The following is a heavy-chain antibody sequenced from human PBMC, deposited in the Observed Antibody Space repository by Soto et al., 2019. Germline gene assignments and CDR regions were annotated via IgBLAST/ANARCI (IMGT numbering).Heavy chain of an antibody. CDR2: IIPIFGTA. CDR1: GGTFSSYA. D-gene: IGHD2-2*01. CDR3: ASNCSSTSCYPDNWFDP. J-gene: IGHJ5*02. V-gene: IGHV1-69*13. Sequence: ASAKVSCKASGGTFSSYAISWVRQAPGQGLEWMGGIIPIFGTANYAQKFQGRVTITADESTSTAYMELSSLRSEDTAVYYCASNCSSTSCYPDNWFDPWGQGTLVTVSS.